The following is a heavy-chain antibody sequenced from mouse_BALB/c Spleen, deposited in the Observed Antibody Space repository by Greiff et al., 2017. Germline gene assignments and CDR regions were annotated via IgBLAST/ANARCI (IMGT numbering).Heavy chain of an antibody. CDR1: GFTFSSFG. J-gene: IGHJ1*01. D-gene: IGHD1-1*02. CDR2: ISSGSSTI. V-gene: IGHV5-17*02. CDR3: ARYGGWYFDV. Sequence: VQLKQSGGGLVQPGGSRKLSCAASGFTFSSFGMHWVRQAPEKGLEWVAYISSGSSTIYYADTVKGRFTISRDNPKNTLFLQMTSLRSEDTAMYYCARYGGWYFDVWGAGTTVTVSS.